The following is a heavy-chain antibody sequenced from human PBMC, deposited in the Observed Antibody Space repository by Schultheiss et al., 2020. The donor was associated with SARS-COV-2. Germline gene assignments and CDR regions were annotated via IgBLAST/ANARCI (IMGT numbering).Heavy chain of an antibody. Sequence: GGSLRLSCAASGFTFKNYAMSWVRQAPAKGLEWVSGISGTGDNTHFIDSVKGRFTISRDNSMNTLYLQMDGLRAEDTAVYYCAKDGYGVVDYWGQGTLVTVSS. J-gene: IGHJ4*02. CDR3: AKDGYGVVDY. D-gene: IGHD5/OR15-5a*01. CDR2: ISGTGDNT. V-gene: IGHV3-23*01. CDR1: GFTFKNYA.